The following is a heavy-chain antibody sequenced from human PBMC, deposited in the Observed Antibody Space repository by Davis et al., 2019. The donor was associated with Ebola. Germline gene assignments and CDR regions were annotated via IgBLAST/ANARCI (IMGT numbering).Heavy chain of an antibody. CDR3: AKDTGGSYYRHQGAFDI. CDR1: GFSLRNSA. Sequence: GESLKISCAASGFSLRNSAMNWVRQAPGKGLEWVSVISGSGTNSEYSDSVRGRFTISRDISQNTLYLQMNSLRAEDTALYYCAKDTGGSYYRHQGAFDIWGQGTMVTVSS. CDR2: ISGSGTNS. V-gene: IGHV3-23*01. D-gene: IGHD1-26*01. J-gene: IGHJ3*02.